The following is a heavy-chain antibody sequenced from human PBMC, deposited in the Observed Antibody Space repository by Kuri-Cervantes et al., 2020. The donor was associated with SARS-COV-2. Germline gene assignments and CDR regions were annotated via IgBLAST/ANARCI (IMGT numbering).Heavy chain of an antibody. Sequence: GESLKISCAASGFTFSGHWIHWVRQAPGKGLVWVSRINPDGSYTNNADSVKGRFTLSRDNAKNTLYLQMNSLRAEDTAVHYCARDYVWGYYYGMDVWGQGTTVTVSS. CDR3: ARDYVWGYYYGMDV. CDR2: INPDGSYT. CDR1: GFTFSGHW. J-gene: IGHJ6*02. V-gene: IGHV3-74*01. D-gene: IGHD3-16*01.